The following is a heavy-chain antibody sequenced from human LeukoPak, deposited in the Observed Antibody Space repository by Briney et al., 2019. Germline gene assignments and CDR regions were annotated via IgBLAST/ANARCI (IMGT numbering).Heavy chain of an antibody. Sequence: ASVKVSYKASGYTFTGYYMHWVRQAPGQGLEWMGWINPNSGGTNYAQKFQGRVTMTRDTSISTAHMELSRLRSDDTAVYYCARESLPRSSSWYQNWFDPWGQGTLVTVSS. D-gene: IGHD6-13*01. CDR3: ARESLPRSSSWYQNWFDP. J-gene: IGHJ5*02. V-gene: IGHV1-2*02. CDR1: GYTFTGYY. CDR2: INPNSGGT.